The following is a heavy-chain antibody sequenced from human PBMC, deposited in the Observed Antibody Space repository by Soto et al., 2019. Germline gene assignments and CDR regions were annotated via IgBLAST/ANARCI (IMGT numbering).Heavy chain of an antibody. J-gene: IGHJ4*02. Sequence: EVQLVESGGGLVQPGGSLKLSCAASGFTFSGSAMHWVRQASGKGLEWVGRIRSKANSYATAYAASVKGRFTISRDDSKNTAYLQMNSLKTEDTAVYYCTQARVTTSEGSFDYWGQGTLVTVSS. CDR3: TQARVTTSEGSFDY. D-gene: IGHD4-17*01. V-gene: IGHV3-73*02. CDR1: GFTFSGSA. CDR2: IRSKANSYAT.